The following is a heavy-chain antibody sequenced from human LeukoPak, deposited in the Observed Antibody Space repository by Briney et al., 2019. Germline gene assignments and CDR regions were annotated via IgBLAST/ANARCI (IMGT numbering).Heavy chain of an antibody. Sequence: PGGSLRLSCAASGFTFSSYWMHWVRQAPGKGLVWVSRINSDGSSTSYADSVKGRFTIFRDNAKNTLYLQMSSLRAEDTAVYYCAREGATDWYFHLWGRGTLVTVSS. CDR3: AREGATDWYFHL. CDR1: GFTFSSYW. CDR2: INSDGSST. J-gene: IGHJ2*01. V-gene: IGHV3-74*01. D-gene: IGHD5-12*01.